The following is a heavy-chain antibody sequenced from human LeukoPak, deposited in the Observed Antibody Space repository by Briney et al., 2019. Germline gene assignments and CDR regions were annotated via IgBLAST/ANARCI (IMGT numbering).Heavy chain of an antibody. CDR2: IFYDGNKK. CDR1: GFTFSDYT. D-gene: IGHD3-16*01. J-gene: IGHJ4*02. Sequence: PGGSLRLSCAASGFTFSDYTMHWVRQAPGKGLEWVAVIFYDGNKKYYTDSVRGRFTISRDNSRNTLYLQMHSLTAEDTAVYFCARDDGDDITIINDYYFDSWGLGTLVTASS. V-gene: IGHV3-30-3*01. CDR3: ARDDGDDITIINDYYFDS.